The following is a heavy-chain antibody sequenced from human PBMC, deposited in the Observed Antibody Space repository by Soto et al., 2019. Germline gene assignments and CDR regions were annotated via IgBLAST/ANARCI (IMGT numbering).Heavy chain of an antibody. D-gene: IGHD3-16*01. J-gene: IGHJ5*02. CDR2: IYYSGST. CDR1: GGSISSYY. Sequence: QVQLQESGPGLVKPSETLSLTCTVSGGSISSYYWSWIRQPPGKGLEWIGYIYYSGSTNYNPSLTGGVNLTIDTYKNQSPLELCSVTAADTAVYYCPREIGVTVGGGGWNWFDPWGQGTLVTVSS. V-gene: IGHV4-59*12. CDR3: PREIGVTVGGGGWNWFDP.